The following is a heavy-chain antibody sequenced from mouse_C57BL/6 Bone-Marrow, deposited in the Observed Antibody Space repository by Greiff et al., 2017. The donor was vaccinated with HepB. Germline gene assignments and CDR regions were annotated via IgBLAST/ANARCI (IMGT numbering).Heavy chain of an antibody. Sequence: VQLQQPGAELVKPGASVKMSCKASGYTFTSYWITWVKQRPGQGLEWIGDIYPGSGSTNYNEKFKSKATLTVDTSSSTAYMQLSSLTSEDSAVYYCARCQRSITKTAWFAYWGQGTLVTVSA. V-gene: IGHV1-55*01. CDR2: IYPGSGST. CDR3: ARCQRSITKTAWFAY. D-gene: IGHD1-1*01. CDR1: GYTFTSYW. J-gene: IGHJ3*01.